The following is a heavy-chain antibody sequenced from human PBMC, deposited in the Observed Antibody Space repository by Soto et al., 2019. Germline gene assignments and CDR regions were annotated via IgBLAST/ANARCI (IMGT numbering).Heavy chain of an antibody. V-gene: IGHV4-31*03. Sequence: QVPLQESGPGLVKPSQTLSLTCTVSGGSISSEGYYWSWFRQLPGKGLEWIGDIYYSGTTYHNPSLRSRLTISGDASKTQFSLKLSSVTDADTALYYCARGRGYSYGPYYFDYWGQGTLVTVSS. J-gene: IGHJ4*02. CDR3: ARGRGYSYGPYYFDY. D-gene: IGHD5-18*01. CDR1: GGSISSEGYY. CDR2: IYYSGTT.